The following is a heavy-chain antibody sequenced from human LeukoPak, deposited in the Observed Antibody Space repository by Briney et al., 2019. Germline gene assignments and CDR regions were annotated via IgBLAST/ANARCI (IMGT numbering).Heavy chain of an antibody. V-gene: IGHV3-7*03. CDR3: ARGGLLFSGNYGIDF. D-gene: IGHD1-26*01. Sequence: QSGGSLRLSCAASGFTFSSYWMSWVRQAPGKGLEWVANIKQDGSEKYYVDSVKGRFTISRDNAKNSLYLQIDSLKTEDTAVYYCARGGLLFSGNYGIDFWGQGTLLTVSS. CDR1: GFTFSSYW. J-gene: IGHJ4*02. CDR2: IKQDGSEK.